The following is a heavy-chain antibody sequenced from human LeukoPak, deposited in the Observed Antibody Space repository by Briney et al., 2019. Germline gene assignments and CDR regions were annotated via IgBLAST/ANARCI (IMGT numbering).Heavy chain of an antibody. CDR2: IYTGGNT. CDR1: GFTFSSYA. V-gene: IGHV3-23*05. J-gene: IGHJ4*02. Sequence: GGSLRLSCAPSGFTFSSYAMSWVRQAPGKGLEWVSTIYTGGNTYYAASVKGRFTISRDFSKNTVFLHMNSLRAEDTAMYYCARGDDSGYYDYFDYWGQGALVTVSS. CDR3: ARGDDSGYYDYFDY. D-gene: IGHD3-22*01.